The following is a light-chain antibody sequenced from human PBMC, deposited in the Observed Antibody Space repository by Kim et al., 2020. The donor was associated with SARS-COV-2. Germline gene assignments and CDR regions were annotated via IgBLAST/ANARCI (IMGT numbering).Light chain of an antibody. V-gene: IGKV3-20*01. CDR2: GAS. J-gene: IGKJ1*01. CDR1: QSVGSSY. CDR3: QQYGISPVT. Sequence: EIVLTQSPGTLSLSPGERVTLSCRASQSVGSSYLAWYQQKPGQAPRLLIYGASSRATGIPDRFSGSGSGTDFTLTISRLEPEDFAVYYCQQYGISPVTFGQGTKVDIK.